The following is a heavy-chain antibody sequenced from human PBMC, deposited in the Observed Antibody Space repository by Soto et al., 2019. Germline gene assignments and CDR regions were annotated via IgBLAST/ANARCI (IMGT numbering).Heavy chain of an antibody. CDR3: ARGGSLYWYFDL. D-gene: IGHD1-26*01. CDR1: GYTFTSYA. V-gene: IGHV1-3*01. CDR2: INAGNGNT. Sequence: QVQLVQSGAEVKKPGASVKVSCKASGYTFTSYAMHCVRQAPGQSLEWMGWINAGNGNTKYSQKFQGRVTITRDTSASTAYMELSSLRSEDTAVYYCARGGSLYWYFDLWGRGTLVTVSS. J-gene: IGHJ2*01.